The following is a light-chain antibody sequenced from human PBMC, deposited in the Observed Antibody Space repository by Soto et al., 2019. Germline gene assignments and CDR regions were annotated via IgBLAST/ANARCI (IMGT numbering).Light chain of an antibody. J-gene: IGLJ2*01. CDR1: SSDVGAYNY. CDR3: SSYAGSKFVV. V-gene: IGLV2-8*01. Sequence: QSVLTQPPSASGSPEQSVTISCTGTSSDVGAYNYVSWYQQHPGRAPKIMIYEVSKRPSGVPDRFSGSKSGNAASLTVSGLQAEDEADYYCSSYAGSKFVVFGGGTQLTVL. CDR2: EVS.